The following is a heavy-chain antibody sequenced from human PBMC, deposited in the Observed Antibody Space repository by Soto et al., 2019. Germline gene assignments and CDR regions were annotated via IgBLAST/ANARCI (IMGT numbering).Heavy chain of an antibody. CDR2: ISYDGSNK. J-gene: IGHJ6*02. CDR3: VKDGSSGWPYYYGLDV. CDR1: GFTFSSYG. Sequence: QVQLVESGGGVVQPGRSLRLSCAASGFTFSSYGIHWVRQSPGKGLELVAVISYDGSNKYYADSVKGRFTIARDNSKNTMYLQMSSLRAEDTAVYYCVKDGSSGWPYYYGLDVWGQGTSVTVSS. V-gene: IGHV3-30*18. D-gene: IGHD6-19*01.